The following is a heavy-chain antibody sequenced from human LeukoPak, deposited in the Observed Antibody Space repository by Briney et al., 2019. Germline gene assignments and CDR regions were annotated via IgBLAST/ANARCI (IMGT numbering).Heavy chain of an antibody. CDR1: GFTFSSYG. D-gene: IGHD6-19*01. Sequence: GGSLRLSCAASGFTFSSYGMHWVRQALGKGLEWVAVISYDGSNKYYADSVKGRFTISRDNSKNTLYLQMNSLRAEDTAVYYCAKARLIYSSGWYSFNGMDVWGQGTTVTVSS. CDR2: ISYDGSNK. J-gene: IGHJ6*02. CDR3: AKARLIYSSGWYSFNGMDV. V-gene: IGHV3-30*18.